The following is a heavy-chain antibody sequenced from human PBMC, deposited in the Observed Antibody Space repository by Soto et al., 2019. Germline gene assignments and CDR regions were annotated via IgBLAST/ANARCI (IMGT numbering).Heavy chain of an antibody. V-gene: IGHV3-23*01. CDR2: ISGSGGST. CDR3: AKEGLWFGELLPDYYYGMDV. D-gene: IGHD3-10*01. J-gene: IGHJ6*02. CDR1: GFTFSSYA. Sequence: GSLRLSCXASGFTFSSYAMSWVRQAPGKGLEWVSAISGSGGSTYYADSVKGRFTISRDNSKNTLYLQMNSLRAEDTAVYYCAKEGLWFGELLPDYYYGMDVWGQGTTVTVSS.